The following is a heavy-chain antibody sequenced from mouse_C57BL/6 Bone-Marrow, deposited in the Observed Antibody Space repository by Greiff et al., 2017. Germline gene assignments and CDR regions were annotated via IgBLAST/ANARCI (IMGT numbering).Heavy chain of an antibody. Sequence: VQLQQSGAELVRPGASVTLSCKASGYTFTDYEMHWVKQTPVHGLEWIGAIDPETGGTAYNQKFKGKAILTADKSSSTAYMELRSLTSEDSAVYYCTRRDGYPWYFDVWGTGTTVTVSS. V-gene: IGHV1-15*01. J-gene: IGHJ1*03. CDR1: GYTFTDYE. D-gene: IGHD2-3*01. CDR2: IDPETGGT. CDR3: TRRDGYPWYFDV.